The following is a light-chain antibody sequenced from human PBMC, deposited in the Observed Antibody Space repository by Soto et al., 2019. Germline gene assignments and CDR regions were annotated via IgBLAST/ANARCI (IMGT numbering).Light chain of an antibody. V-gene: IGKV3-11*01. J-gene: IGKJ1*01. Sequence: EIGLTQSPATLSSSPGERATVSCMASQNIWSYLAWYQQKPGQAPRLLMYDASKRATGIPARFSGSGSGTDFTLTISSLEPEDFAVYYCQQRSRWPWTFGQGTKAAIK. CDR1: QNIWSY. CDR3: QQRSRWPWT. CDR2: DAS.